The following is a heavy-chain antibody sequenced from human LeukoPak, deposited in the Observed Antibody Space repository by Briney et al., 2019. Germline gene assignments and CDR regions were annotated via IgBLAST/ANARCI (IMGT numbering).Heavy chain of an antibody. Sequence: QPGGSLRLSCAASGFTFDDYAMHWVRQAPGKGLEWVSLISWDGGSTYYADSVKGRFTISRDNAKNSLYLQMNSRRAEDTAVYYCAREPYDSSGLDYWGQGTLVTVSS. CDR2: ISWDGGST. J-gene: IGHJ4*02. CDR1: GFTFDDYA. D-gene: IGHD3-22*01. CDR3: AREPYDSSGLDY. V-gene: IGHV3-43D*03.